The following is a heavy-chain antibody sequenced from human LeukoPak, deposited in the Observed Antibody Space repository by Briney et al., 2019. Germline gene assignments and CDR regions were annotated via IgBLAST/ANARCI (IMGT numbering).Heavy chain of an antibody. V-gene: IGHV3-23*01. CDR3: AKRWSYIDY. D-gene: IGHD4-23*01. Sequence: PGGSLRLSCAASGFTFSSYAMSWVRQAPGKGLEWVSSISDSARTTYYADSVKGRFTISRVNSKNTVYLQMNSLRAEDTAIYYCAKRWSYIDYWGQGALVTVSS. J-gene: IGHJ4*02. CDR2: ISDSARTT. CDR1: GFTFSSYA.